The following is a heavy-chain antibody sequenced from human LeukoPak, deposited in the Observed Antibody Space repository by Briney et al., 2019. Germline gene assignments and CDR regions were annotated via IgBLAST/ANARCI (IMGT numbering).Heavy chain of an antibody. V-gene: IGHV3-23*01. CDR1: GITFSNYA. CDR2: ISGSAHKI. J-gene: IGHJ4*02. Sequence: GGSLRLSCVASGITFSNYAVSWVRQAPEKGLDWVSVISGSAHKIRYADSVKGRFTISRDNSENIVYLQMNNLRAEDTAVYYCAPTPRALIDYWGQGTLVTVSS. CDR3: APTPRALIDY.